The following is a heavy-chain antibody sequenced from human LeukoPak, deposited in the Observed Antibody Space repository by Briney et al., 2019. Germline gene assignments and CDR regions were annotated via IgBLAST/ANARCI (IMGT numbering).Heavy chain of an antibody. CDR1: GFTFSDYY. Sequence: GGSLRLSCAASGFTFSDYYMSWIRQAPGKGLEWVSYISSSGSTIYHADSVKGRFTISRDNAENSLYLQMNSLRAEDTAVYYCARGSYYYDSSGYYHSAFDIWGQGTMVTVSS. D-gene: IGHD3-22*01. V-gene: IGHV3-11*04. J-gene: IGHJ3*02. CDR3: ARGSYYYDSSGYYHSAFDI. CDR2: ISSSGSTI.